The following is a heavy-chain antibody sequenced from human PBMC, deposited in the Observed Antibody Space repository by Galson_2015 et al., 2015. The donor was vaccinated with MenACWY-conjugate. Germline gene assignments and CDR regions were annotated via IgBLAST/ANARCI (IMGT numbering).Heavy chain of an antibody. CDR2: IFSNDEK. J-gene: IGHJ5*02. CDR3: ARILGGPTVGSGDNWFDP. Sequence: HIFSNDEKSYSTSLKSRLTISKDASKSQVVLTMTNMDPVDTATYYCARILGGPTVGSGDNWFDPWGQGTLVTVSS. D-gene: IGHD4-23*01. V-gene: IGHV2-26*01.